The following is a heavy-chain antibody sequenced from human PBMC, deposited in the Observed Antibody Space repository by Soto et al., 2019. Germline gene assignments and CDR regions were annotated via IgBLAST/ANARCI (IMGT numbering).Heavy chain of an antibody. D-gene: IGHD3-3*01. CDR3: SRDYYDFWSGYYTNYYYMDV. CDR1: GYTFTSYA. J-gene: IGHJ6*03. CDR2: INAGNGNT. Sequence: GASVKVSCKASGYTFTSYAMHWVRQAPGQRLEWMGWINAGNGNTKYSQKFQGRVTITRDTSASTAYMELSSLRSEDTAVYYCSRDYYDFWSGYYTNYYYMDVWGKGTTVTVSS. V-gene: IGHV1-3*01.